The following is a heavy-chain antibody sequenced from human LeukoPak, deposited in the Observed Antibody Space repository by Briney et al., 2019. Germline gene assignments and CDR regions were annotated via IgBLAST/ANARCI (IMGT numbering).Heavy chain of an antibody. D-gene: IGHD4-11*01. CDR1: GFTFSSYG. V-gene: IGHV3-33*01. J-gene: IGHJ4*02. CDR3: ATALIKDYSNYDGY. Sequence: GGSLRLSCAASGFTFSSYGMHWVRQAPGKGLEWVAVIWYDGSNKYYADSVKSRFTISRDNSKNTLYLQMNSLRAEDTAVYYCATALIKDYSNYDGYWGQGTLVTVSS. CDR2: IWYDGSNK.